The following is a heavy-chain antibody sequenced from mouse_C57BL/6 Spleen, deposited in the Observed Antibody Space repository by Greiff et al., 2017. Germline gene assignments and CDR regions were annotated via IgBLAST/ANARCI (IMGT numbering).Heavy chain of an antibody. Sequence: QVQLQQPGAELVRPGSSVKLSCKASGYTFTSYWMAWVKQRPGQGLEWIGNIYPSDSGTHYNQKFKDKATLTVDKSSNTAYMQLSSLTSEDSAVYYCARGGGYYGPPFDDWGQGTTLTVSS. D-gene: IGHD1-1*02. CDR1: GYTFTSYW. CDR2: IYPSDSGT. V-gene: IGHV1-61*01. CDR3: ARGGGYYGPPFDD. J-gene: IGHJ2*01.